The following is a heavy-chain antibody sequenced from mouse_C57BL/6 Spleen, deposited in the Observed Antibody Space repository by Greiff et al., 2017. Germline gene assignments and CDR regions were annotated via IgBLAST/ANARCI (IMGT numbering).Heavy chain of an antibody. CDR1: GYTFTDYY. CDR2: IGPGGGST. V-gene: IGHV1-77*01. Sequence: VQLQQSGAELVKPGASVKISCKASGYTFTDYYINWVKQRPGQGLEWIGKIGPGGGSTYYTEKFKGQATLTADKSSSKTYMQHSSLTSEDSTVYFCAYYDYDVYYAMDYWGQGTSVTVSS. J-gene: IGHJ4*01. CDR3: AYYDYDVYYAMDY. D-gene: IGHD2-4*01.